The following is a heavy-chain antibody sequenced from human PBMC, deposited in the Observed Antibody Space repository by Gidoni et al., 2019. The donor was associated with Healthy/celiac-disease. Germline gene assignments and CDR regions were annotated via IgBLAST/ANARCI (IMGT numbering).Heavy chain of an antibody. CDR3: ARGRPGYYYGSVSPFDY. CDR2: INHSGST. Sequence: QVQLQQWGADLLKPSATLSLTCAVYGGSFSGYYWSWIRQPPGTGLEWIGAINHSGSTNYNPSLKSRVTISVDTSKNQFSLKLSSVTAADTAVYYCARGRPGYYYGSVSPFDYWGQGTLVTVSS. CDR1: GGSFSGYY. J-gene: IGHJ4*02. D-gene: IGHD3-10*01. V-gene: IGHV4-34*01.